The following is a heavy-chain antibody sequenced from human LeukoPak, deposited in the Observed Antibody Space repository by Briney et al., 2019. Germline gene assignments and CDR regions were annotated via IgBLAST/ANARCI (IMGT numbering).Heavy chain of an antibody. CDR3: ASAPRIAAAGAVN. D-gene: IGHD6-13*01. CDR2: ISSSGSTI. V-gene: IGHV3-48*04. J-gene: IGHJ4*02. CDR1: GFTFSSYW. Sequence: GGSLRLSCAASGFTFSSYWMSWVRQAPGKGLEWVSYISSSGSTIYYADSVKGRFTISRDNAKNSLYLQMNSLRAEDTAVYYCASAPRIAAAGAVNWGQGTLVTVSS.